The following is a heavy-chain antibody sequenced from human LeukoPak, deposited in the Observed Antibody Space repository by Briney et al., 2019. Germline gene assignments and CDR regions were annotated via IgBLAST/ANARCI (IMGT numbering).Heavy chain of an antibody. CDR1: GGSISSYY. V-gene: IGHV4-59*12. Sequence: SETLSPTCTVSGGSISSYYWSWLRQPPGKGLEWIGYIYYSGSTNYNPSLKSRVTISVDTSKSQFSLKLSSVTAADTAVYYCARGRIFPPFGGVIPDYWGQGTLVTVSS. D-gene: IGHD3-16*02. J-gene: IGHJ4*02. CDR3: ARGRIFPPFGGVIPDY. CDR2: IYYSGST.